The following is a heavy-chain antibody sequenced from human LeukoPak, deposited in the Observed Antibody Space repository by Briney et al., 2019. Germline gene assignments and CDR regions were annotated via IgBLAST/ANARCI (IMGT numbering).Heavy chain of an antibody. CDR3: AKDGYCTTATCYGWLDY. V-gene: IGHV3-23*01. CDR1: GFTVSSYA. D-gene: IGHD2-2*03. Sequence: GGSLRLSCAASGFTVSSYAMSWVRLAPGRGLERVSGVRGSGDSTYYADSVKGRFTVSRDNSRNTLYLQMNSLRPEDTAVYYCAKDGYCTTATCYGWLDYWGLGTLVTVSS. J-gene: IGHJ4*02. CDR2: VRGSGDST.